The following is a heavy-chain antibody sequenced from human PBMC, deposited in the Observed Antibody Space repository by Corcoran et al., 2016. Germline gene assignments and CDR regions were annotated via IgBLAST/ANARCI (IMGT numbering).Heavy chain of an antibody. CDR2: IGTAGDT. Sequence: EVQLVESGGGLVQPGGSLRLSCAASGFTFSSYDMHWVRQGTGKGLEWVSAIGTAGDTYYPGSVKGRFTISRENAKNSLFLQMNSLRAGDTAVYYCARAHKLERRGVPTFDYWGQGTLVTVSS. V-gene: IGHV3-13*01. CDR1: GFTFSSYD. CDR3: ARAHKLERRGVPTFDY. D-gene: IGHD1-1*01. J-gene: IGHJ4*02.